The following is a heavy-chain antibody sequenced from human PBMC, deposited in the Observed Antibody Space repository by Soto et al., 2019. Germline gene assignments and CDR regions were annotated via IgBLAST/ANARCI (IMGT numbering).Heavy chain of an antibody. V-gene: IGHV4-34*01. J-gene: IGHJ5*02. Sequence: SETLSLTCAVYGGSFCGYYWSRIRQPPGKGLEWIGEINHSGSTNYNPSLKSRVTISVDTSKNQFSLKLSSVTAADTAVYYCARVGPTIFGVKQNWFDPWGQGTLVTVSS. D-gene: IGHD3-3*01. CDR1: GGSFCGYY. CDR3: ARVGPTIFGVKQNWFDP. CDR2: INHSGST.